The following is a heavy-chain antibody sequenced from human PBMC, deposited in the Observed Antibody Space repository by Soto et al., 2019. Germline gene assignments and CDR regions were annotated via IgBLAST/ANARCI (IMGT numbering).Heavy chain of an antibody. Sequence: QVQLVQSGAEVKKPGASVKVSCKASGYTFTSYGISWVRQAPGQGLEWMGWISAYNGNTNYAQKLQGRVTKTTDTSTRSANMEQRSLRAQDTAVYYCARDMGSVWSSGDYVHYWGQGTMVTVSS. CDR1: GYTFTSYG. D-gene: IGHD2-15*01. J-gene: IGHJ4*02. V-gene: IGHV1-18*01. CDR2: ISAYNGNT. CDR3: ARDMGSVWSSGDYVHY.